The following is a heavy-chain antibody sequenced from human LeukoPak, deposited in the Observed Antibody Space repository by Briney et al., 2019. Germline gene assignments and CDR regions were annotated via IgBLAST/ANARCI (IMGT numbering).Heavy chain of an antibody. D-gene: IGHD3-22*01. Sequence: PSQTLSLTCAVSGGSISSGGYSWSWIRQPPGKGLEWIGYIYHSGSTYYNPSLKSRVTISVDRSKNQFSLKLSSVTAADTAVYYCARVSSGYYYVHPIYGMDVWGQGTTVTVSS. CDR3: ARVSSGYYYVHPIYGMDV. CDR1: GGSISSGGYS. V-gene: IGHV4-30-2*01. CDR2: IYHSGST. J-gene: IGHJ6*02.